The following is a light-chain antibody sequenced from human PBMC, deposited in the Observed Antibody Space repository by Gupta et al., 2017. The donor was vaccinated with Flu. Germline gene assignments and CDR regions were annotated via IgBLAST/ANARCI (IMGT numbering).Light chain of an antibody. CDR2: KAS. Sequence: DIQMTQTPSILSASVGDRVTITCRASPSINTWLAWYQQKSGKAPTVLIYKASTLKSAVPSRFSGSGSGTEFTLTISGLQPDDFATYYCQQDHTYHITFSQGTKVEIK. V-gene: IGKV1-5*03. CDR1: PSINTW. CDR3: QQDHTYHIT. J-gene: IGKJ2*01.